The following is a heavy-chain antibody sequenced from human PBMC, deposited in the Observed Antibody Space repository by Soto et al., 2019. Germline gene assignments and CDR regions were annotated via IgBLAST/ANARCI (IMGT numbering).Heavy chain of an antibody. Sequence: EVQLLDSGGGLVQPGGSLRLSCAASGFTFSSSAMSWVRQAPGKGLEWVSAVSGSGGTTYYADSVRGRFTISRDNSKNTLYLQMNSLRGEDTAIYFCERCTVDTIVTSGWCHYLDPWGQGTLVTVSS. J-gene: IGHJ5*02. V-gene: IGHV3-23*01. CDR3: ERCTVDTIVTSGWCHYLDP. CDR2: VSGSGGTT. CDR1: GFTFSSSA. D-gene: IGHD6-19*01.